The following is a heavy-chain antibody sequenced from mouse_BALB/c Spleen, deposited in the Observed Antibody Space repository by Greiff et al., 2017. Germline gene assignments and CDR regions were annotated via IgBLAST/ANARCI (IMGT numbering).Heavy chain of an antibody. CDR3: ALDSSGYVGFDY. D-gene: IGHD3-2*01. CDR1: GFNIKDTY. Sequence: VQLQQSGAELVKPGASVKLSCTASGFNIKDTYMHWVKQRPEQGLEGIGRIDPANGNTKYNPKFQGKATITADTSSNTAYLQLSSLTSEDTAVYYCALDSSGYVGFDYWGQGTTLTVSS. J-gene: IGHJ2*01. V-gene: IGHV14-3*02. CDR2: IDPANGNT.